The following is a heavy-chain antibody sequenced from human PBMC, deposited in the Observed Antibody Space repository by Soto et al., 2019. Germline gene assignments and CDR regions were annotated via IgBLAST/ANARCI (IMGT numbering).Heavy chain of an antibody. CDR2: INHSGST. Sequence: QVQLQQWGAGLLKPSETLSLTCAVYGGSFSGYYWSWIRQPPGKGLEWIGEINHSGSTNYNPSLKSRVTRSVDTSKNQFSLKLSSVTAADTAVYYCARGGRGRIQLWLLWGQGTLVTVSS. CDR1: GGSFSGYY. D-gene: IGHD5-18*01. J-gene: IGHJ4*02. CDR3: ARGGRGRIQLWLL. V-gene: IGHV4-34*01.